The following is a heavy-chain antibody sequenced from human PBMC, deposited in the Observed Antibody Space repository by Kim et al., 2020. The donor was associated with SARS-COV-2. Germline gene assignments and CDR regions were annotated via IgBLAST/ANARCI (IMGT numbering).Heavy chain of an antibody. D-gene: IGHD3-22*01. J-gene: IGHJ3*02. V-gene: IGHV4-39*01. CDR3: ARLTYYYDSSGYHDAFDI. Sequence: KSRVTISVDTSKNQFSLKLSSVTAADTAVYYCARLTYYYDSSGYHDAFDIWGQGTMVTVSS.